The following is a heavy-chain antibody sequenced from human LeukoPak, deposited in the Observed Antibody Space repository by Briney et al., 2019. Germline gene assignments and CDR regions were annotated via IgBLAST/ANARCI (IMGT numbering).Heavy chain of an antibody. CDR3: ARALVVTANNWFDP. Sequence: SETLSLTCTVSGGSISSSSYYWGWIRQPPGKGLEWIGSICYSGSTYYNPSLKSRVTISVDTSKNQFSLKLSSVTAADTAVYYCARALVVTANNWFDPWGQGTLVTVSS. CDR1: GGSISSSSYY. D-gene: IGHD2-21*02. V-gene: IGHV4-39*07. J-gene: IGHJ5*02. CDR2: ICYSGST.